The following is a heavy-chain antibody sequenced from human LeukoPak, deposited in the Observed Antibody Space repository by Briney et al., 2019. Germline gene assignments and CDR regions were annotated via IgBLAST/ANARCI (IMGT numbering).Heavy chain of an antibody. CDR1: GFTFSAYW. Sequence: GGSLRLSCAASGFTFSAYWIHWVRQAPGKGLVWLSRINTGGNDITYADSVKGRFTISRDNAKNTLYLQMNSLTVEDTAVYFCARSLVVGGTRPNDYWGQGTLVTVSS. D-gene: IGHD2-15*01. CDR2: INTGGNDI. V-gene: IGHV3-74*01. CDR3: ARSLVVGGTRPNDY. J-gene: IGHJ4*02.